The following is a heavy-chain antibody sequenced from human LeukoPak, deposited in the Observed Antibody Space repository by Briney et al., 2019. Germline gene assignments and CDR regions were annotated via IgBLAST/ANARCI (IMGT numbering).Heavy chain of an antibody. CDR1: GGSISSYY. J-gene: IGHJ5*02. CDR2: IYTSGST. CDR3: ASFRWFGESLDP. Sequence: KTSETLSLTCTVSGGSISSYYWSWIRQPAGKGLEWIGRIYTSGSTNYNPSLKSRVTMSVDTSKNQFSLQLSSVTAADTAVYYCASFRWFGESLDPWGQGTLVTVSS. V-gene: IGHV4-4*07. D-gene: IGHD3-10*01.